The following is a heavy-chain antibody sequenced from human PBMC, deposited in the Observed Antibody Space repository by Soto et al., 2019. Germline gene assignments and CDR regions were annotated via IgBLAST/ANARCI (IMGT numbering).Heavy chain of an antibody. Sequence: QVQMLQSGAEVTKPGASVKVSCKASGYTFTAYYLHWVRQAHGQGLEWMGFINPSGGGTTYGRKFQGRVTMTRDTSTSTVYMDLSTLRSEDTAVYYCARGSTVALEYWGQGTLVTVS. J-gene: IGHJ4*02. CDR1: GYTFTAYY. CDR3: ARGSTVALEY. V-gene: IGHV1-46*01. CDR2: INPSGGGT. D-gene: IGHD1-1*01.